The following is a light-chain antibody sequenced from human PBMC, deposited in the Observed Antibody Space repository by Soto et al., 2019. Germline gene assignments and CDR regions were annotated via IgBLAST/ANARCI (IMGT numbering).Light chain of an antibody. V-gene: IGKV3-20*01. Sequence: EIVLTQSPGTLSLSPGERATLSCRASQSVSSSYLAWYQQKPGQAPRLLIYGASTRATGVPDSFSGSGSGTDFTLTISRLEPEDCAVYYCQQYGSSTWTFGQGTKLEIK. CDR1: QSVSSSY. CDR2: GAS. CDR3: QQYGSSTWT. J-gene: IGKJ2*02.